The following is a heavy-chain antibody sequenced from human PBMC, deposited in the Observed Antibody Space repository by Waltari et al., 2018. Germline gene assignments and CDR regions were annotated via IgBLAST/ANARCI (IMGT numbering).Heavy chain of an antibody. V-gene: IGHV4-39*01. CDR1: GGSISSSSYY. CDR3: ASLGAVAGTDY. J-gene: IGHJ4*02. Sequence: QLQLQESGPGLVKPSETLSLTCTVSGGSISSSSYYWGWIRQPPGKGLEWIGSIYYSGSTYYNPALKSRVTISVDTSKNQFSLKLSSVTAADTAVYYCASLGAVAGTDYWGQGTLVTVSS. D-gene: IGHD6-19*01. CDR2: IYYSGST.